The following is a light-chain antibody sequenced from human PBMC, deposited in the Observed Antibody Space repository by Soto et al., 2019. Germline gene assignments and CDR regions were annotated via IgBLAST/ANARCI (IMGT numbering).Light chain of an antibody. CDR1: QSVSHF. J-gene: IGKJ4*01. V-gene: IGKV3-11*01. Sequence: EIVLTQSPGTLSLSPGESATLSCRASQSVSHFLAWYQQKPGQAPRLLIYDTSSRATGIPGRFSGSGSGTEFTPTIDSLEPEDSAVYYCRQRTDWPTFGGGNKVEI. CDR2: DTS. CDR3: RQRTDWPT.